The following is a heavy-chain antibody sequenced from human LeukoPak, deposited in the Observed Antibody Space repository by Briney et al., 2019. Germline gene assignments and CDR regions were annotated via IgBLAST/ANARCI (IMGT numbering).Heavy chain of an antibody. CDR3: ASRKTTNSNGRWLQRRWSDP. CDR1: GGSFSGYY. V-gene: IGHV4-34*01. J-gene: IGHJ5*02. Sequence: PSETLSLTCAVYGGSFSGYYWSWIRQPPGKGLEWIGEINHSGSTNYNPSLKSRVTISVDTSKNQFSLKLSSVTAADTAVYYCASRKTTNSNGRWLQRRWSDPWGQGTLVTVSS. D-gene: IGHD5-24*01. CDR2: INHSGST.